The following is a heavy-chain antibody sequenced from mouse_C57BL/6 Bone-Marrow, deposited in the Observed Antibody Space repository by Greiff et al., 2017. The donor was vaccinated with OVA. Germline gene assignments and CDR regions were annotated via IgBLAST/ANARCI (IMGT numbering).Heavy chain of an antibody. V-gene: IGHV14-2*01. Sequence: EVKLVESGAELVKPGASVKLSCTASGFNIKDYYMHWVKQRTEQGLEWIGRIDPEDGETKYAPKFQGKATITADTSSNTAYLQLSSLTSEDTAVYYCADSSGFLYYYAMDYWGQGTSVTVSS. J-gene: IGHJ4*01. CDR1: GFNIKDYY. CDR2: IDPEDGET. D-gene: IGHD3-2*02. CDR3: ADSSGFLYYYAMDY.